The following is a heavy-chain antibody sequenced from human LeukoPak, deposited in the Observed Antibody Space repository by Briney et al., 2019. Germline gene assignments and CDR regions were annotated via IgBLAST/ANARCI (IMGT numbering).Heavy chain of an antibody. J-gene: IGHJ4*02. CDR2: ISSSSSYI. Sequence: GGSLRLSCAASGFTFSSYGMNWVRQAPGKGLEWVSSISSSSSYIYYADSVKGRFTISRDNAKNSLYLQMNSLRAEDTAVYYCAKDPNDYEDFDYWGQGTLVTVSS. CDR3: AKDPNDYEDFDY. CDR1: GFTFSSYG. V-gene: IGHV3-21*01. D-gene: IGHD4-17*01.